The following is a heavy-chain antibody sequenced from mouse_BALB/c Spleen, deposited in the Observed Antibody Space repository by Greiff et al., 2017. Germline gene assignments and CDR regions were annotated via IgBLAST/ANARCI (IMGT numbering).Heavy chain of an antibody. D-gene: IGHD2-2*01. V-gene: IGHV2-6-7*01. CDR2: IWGDGST. CDR3: ARERESYGYGAGFAY. J-gene: IGHJ3*01. CDR1: GFSLTGYG. Sequence: VNVVESGPGLVAPSQSLSITCTVSGFSLTGYGVNWVRQPPGKGLEWLGMIWGDGSTDYNSALKSRLSISKDNSKSQVFLKMNSLQTDDTARYYCARERESYGYGAGFAYWGQGTLVTVSA.